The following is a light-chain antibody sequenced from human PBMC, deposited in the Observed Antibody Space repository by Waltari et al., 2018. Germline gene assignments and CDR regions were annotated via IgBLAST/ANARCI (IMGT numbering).Light chain of an antibody. CDR2: DVY. V-gene: IGLV2-14*01. Sequence: QSALTQPASVSGSPGQAIIISCTGTGSDVGGYDYVSWYQQYPGKAPRLIIYDVYNRPSWVSNRFSCSKSYNTASLTISGLQAEDESVYYCSSYTSSGVVFGGGTKLTVL. CDR3: SSYTSSGVV. CDR1: GSDVGGYDY. J-gene: IGLJ2*01.